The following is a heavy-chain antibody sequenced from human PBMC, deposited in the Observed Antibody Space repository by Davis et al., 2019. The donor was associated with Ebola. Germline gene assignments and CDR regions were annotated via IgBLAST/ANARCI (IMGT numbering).Heavy chain of an antibody. CDR3: AGYSSAWGAFDI. Sequence: AASVKVSCKASGYNFYTHGLSWVRQAPGQGLEWMGWISAFNGNTNYAQKLQGRVTMTKDTSTNTAYMELRSLRSDDTALYYCAGYSSAWGAFDIWGQGTMVAVSS. J-gene: IGHJ3*02. V-gene: IGHV1-18*04. CDR1: GYNFYTHG. CDR2: ISAFNGNT. D-gene: IGHD6-19*01.